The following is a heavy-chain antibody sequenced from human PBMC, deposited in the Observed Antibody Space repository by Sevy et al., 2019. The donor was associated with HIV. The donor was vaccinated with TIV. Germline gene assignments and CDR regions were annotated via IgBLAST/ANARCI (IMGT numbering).Heavy chain of an antibody. CDR3: AGDLGLRNRGGFDY. J-gene: IGHJ4*02. CDR1: GYTFTSYG. CDR2: ISAYNGNT. D-gene: IGHD3-16*01. V-gene: IGHV1-18*01. Sequence: ASVKVSCKASGYTFTSYGISWVRQAPGQGLEWMGWISAYNGNTNYAQKLQGRVTMTTDTSTSTAYMELRSLRSDDTAVYYCAGDLGLRNRGGFDYWGQGTLVTVSS.